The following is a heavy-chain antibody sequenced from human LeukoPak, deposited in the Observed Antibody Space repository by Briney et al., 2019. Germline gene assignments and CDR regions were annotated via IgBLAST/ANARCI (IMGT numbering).Heavy chain of an antibody. Sequence: SETLSLTCTVSGGSISSYYWSWIRQPPGKGLEWIGYIYYSGSTNYNPSLKSRVTISVDTPRNQFSLKLSSVTAADTAVYYCARVKRLGPGYYFDYWGQGTLVTVSS. CDR3: ARVKRLGPGYYFDY. J-gene: IGHJ4*02. CDR2: IYYSGST. V-gene: IGHV4-59*01. D-gene: IGHD7-27*01. CDR1: GGSISSYY.